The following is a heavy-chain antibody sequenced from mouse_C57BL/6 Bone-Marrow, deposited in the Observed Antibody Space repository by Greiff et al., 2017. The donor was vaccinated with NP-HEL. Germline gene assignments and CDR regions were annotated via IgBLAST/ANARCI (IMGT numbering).Heavy chain of an antibody. J-gene: IGHJ2*01. CDR1: GYTFTDYY. CDR2: INPNNGGT. Sequence: EVQLQQSGPELVKPGASVKISCKASGYTFTDYYMNWVKQSHGKSLEWIGDINPNNGGTSYNQKFKGKATLTVDKSSSTAYMERRSLTSEDSAVYYCASSDYFDYWGQGTTLTVSS. CDR3: ASSDYFDY. V-gene: IGHV1-26*01.